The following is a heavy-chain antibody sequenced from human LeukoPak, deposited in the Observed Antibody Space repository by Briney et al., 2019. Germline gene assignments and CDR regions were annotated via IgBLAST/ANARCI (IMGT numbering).Heavy chain of an antibody. D-gene: IGHD2-2*01. V-gene: IGHV3-74*01. J-gene: IGHJ4*02. CDR1: GFTFSTYW. Sequence: PGGSLRLSCAASGFTFSTYWMHWVRQAPGTGLVWVSLINSDGSSTNYADSVKGRFTISRDNAKNTLYLQMNSLRAEDTAVYYCATDVPAVTIFGYWGQGPRVTVPT. CDR2: INSDGSST. CDR3: ATDVPAVTIFGY.